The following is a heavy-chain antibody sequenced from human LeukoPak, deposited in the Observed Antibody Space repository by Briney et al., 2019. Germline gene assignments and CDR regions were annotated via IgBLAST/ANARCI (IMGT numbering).Heavy chain of an antibody. CDR3: ARGATDTTRWFDP. V-gene: IGHV3-20*04. Sequence: RPGGSLRLSCAASVFTFDDYGMSWVRQAPGKGLEWVSGINWNGGSTGYADSVKGRFTISRDNAKNSLYLQMNGLRAEDTAAYYCARGATDTTRWFDPWGQGTLVTVSS. J-gene: IGHJ5*02. CDR1: VFTFDDYG. D-gene: IGHD1-7*01. CDR2: INWNGGST.